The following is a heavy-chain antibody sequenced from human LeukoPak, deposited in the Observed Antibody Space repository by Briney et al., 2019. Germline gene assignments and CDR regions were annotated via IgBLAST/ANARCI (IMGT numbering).Heavy chain of an antibody. CDR2: INPSGGST. D-gene: IGHD2-21*02. CDR3: ARTYIVVVTAIHYYYYGMDV. J-gene: IGHJ6*02. Sequence: GASVKVSCKASGYTFTGYYMHWVRQAPGQGLEWMGIINPSGGSTSYAQKFQGRVTMTRDTSTSTVYMELSSLRSEDTAVYYCARTYIVVVTAIHYYYYGMDVWGQGTTVTVSS. CDR1: GYTFTGYY. V-gene: IGHV1-46*01.